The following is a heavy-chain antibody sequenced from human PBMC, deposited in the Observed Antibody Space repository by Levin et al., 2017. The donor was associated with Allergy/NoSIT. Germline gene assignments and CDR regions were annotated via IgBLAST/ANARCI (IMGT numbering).Heavy chain of an antibody. CDR2: ISYDGSIT. Sequence: GGSLRLSCAASGFTFSTYGMHWVRQAPGKGLEWVAVISYDGSITYFADSMKGRFTISRDNSKNTLYLQMNSLRAEDTAVYYCAKDPRASASIAPGDSVGYYSDYWGQGTLVTVSS. CDR3: AKDPRASASIAPGDSVGYYSDY. CDR1: GFTFSTYG. V-gene: IGHV3-30*18. D-gene: IGHD6-13*01. J-gene: IGHJ4*02.